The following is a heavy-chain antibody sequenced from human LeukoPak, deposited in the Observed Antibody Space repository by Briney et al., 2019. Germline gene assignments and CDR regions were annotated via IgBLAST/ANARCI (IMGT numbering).Heavy chain of an antibody. CDR3: ATRVAXVDX. Sequence: ASQTLSLTCTVSGGSISSGSYYWSWIRQPAGKGLEWIGRIYTSGSTNYNPSLKSRVTISVDTSKNQFSLKLSSVTAADTAVYYCATRVAXVDXWGQGXLVTVS. CDR2: IYTSGST. D-gene: IGHD5-12*01. CDR1: GGSISSGSYY. V-gene: IGHV4-61*02. J-gene: IGHJ4*02.